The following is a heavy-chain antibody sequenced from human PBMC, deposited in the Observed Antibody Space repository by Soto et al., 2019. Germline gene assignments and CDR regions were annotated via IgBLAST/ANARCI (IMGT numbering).Heavy chain of an antibody. CDR2: SSNSGTFA. CDR1: GFTFSDYY. V-gene: IGHV3-11*06. CDR3: ARSGDNFNVLDY. D-gene: IGHD1-1*01. Sequence: GGSLRLSCAASGFTFSDYYMSWVRQAPGRGLEWISYSSNSGTFARYATSVKGRFSISRDNANNSLYLEMNSLRVEDTAVYYCARSGDNFNVLDYWGQGTPVTVSS. J-gene: IGHJ4*02.